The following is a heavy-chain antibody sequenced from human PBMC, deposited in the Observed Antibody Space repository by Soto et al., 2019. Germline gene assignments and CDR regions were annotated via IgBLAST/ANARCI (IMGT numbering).Heavy chain of an antibody. CDR1: GFTFSSYA. V-gene: IGHV3-64*01. Sequence: PGGSLRLSCAASGFTFSSYAMHWVRQAPGKGLEYVSAISSNGGSTYYANFVKGRFTISRDNSKNTLYLQMGSLRVEDTAVYYCVRNIAGSSGYYDCWGQGTLVTVSS. J-gene: IGHJ4*02. D-gene: IGHD6-6*01. CDR3: VRNIAGSSGYYDC. CDR2: ISSNGGST.